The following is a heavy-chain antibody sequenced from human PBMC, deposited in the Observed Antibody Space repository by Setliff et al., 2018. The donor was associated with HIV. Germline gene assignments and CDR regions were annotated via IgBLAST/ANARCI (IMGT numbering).Heavy chain of an antibody. CDR3: ARRDGRSMNAFEI. D-gene: IGHD6-13*01. CDR1: DYTFTTYW. J-gene: IGHJ3*02. V-gene: IGHV5-51*01. CDR2: IYPEDSNI. Sequence: PGESLKISCKAVDYTFTTYWIGWVRQMPGEGLEWMGIIYPEDSNIKYNPSFQNQVTISADKFISTAYLQVHNLKASDTATYYCARRDGRSMNAFEIWGPGTMVTVSS.